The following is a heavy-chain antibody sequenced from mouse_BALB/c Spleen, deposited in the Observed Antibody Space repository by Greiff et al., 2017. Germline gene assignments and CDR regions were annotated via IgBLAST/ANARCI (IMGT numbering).Heavy chain of an antibody. CDR2: ISSGGST. V-gene: IGHV5-6-5*01. Sequence: EVNLVESGGGLVKPGGSLKLSCAASGFTFSSYAMSWVRQTPEKRLEWVASISSGGSTYYPDSVKGRFTISRDNARNILYLQMSSLRSEDTAMYYCAREVPSPYFDVWGAGTTVTVSS. J-gene: IGHJ1*01. CDR3: AREVPSPYFDV. CDR1: GFTFSSYA.